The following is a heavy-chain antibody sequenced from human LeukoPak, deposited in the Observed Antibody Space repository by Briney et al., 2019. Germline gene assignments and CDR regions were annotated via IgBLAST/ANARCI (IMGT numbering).Heavy chain of an antibody. CDR2: ISGSGGST. D-gene: IGHD6-13*01. CDR3: AKVSGMPITLIIAAGNWFDP. J-gene: IGHJ5*02. V-gene: IGHV3-23*01. CDR1: GFTFSSYA. Sequence: GGSLRLSCAASGFTFSSYAMSWVRQAPGKGLEWVSAISGSGGSTYYADSVKGRFTISRDNSKNTLYLQMNSLRAEDTAVYYCAKVSGMPITLIIAAGNWFDPWGQGTLVTVSS.